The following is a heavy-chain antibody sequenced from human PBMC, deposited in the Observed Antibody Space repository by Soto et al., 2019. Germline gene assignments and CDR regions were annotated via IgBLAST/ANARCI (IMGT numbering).Heavy chain of an antibody. J-gene: IGHJ5*02. CDR3: ARDMRYYDFWSGYYGSGYWFDP. V-gene: IGHV4-61*01. CDR2: IYYSGST. D-gene: IGHD3-3*01. Sequence: PSETLSLTCTVSGGSVSSGSYYWSWIRQPPGKGLEWIGYIYYSGSTNYNPSLKSRVTISVDTSKNQFSLKLSSVTAADTAVYYCARDMRYYDFWSGYYGSGYWFDPWGQGTLVTVSS. CDR1: GGSVSSGSYY.